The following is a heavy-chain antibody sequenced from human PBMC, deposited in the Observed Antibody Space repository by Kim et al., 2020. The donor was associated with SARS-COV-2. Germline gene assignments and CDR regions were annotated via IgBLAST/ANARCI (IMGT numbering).Heavy chain of an antibody. CDR1: GYTFNSYG. CDR2: ISAYNGNT. V-gene: IGHV1-18*01. D-gene: IGHD3-16*01. CDR3: ASPLGQADMGY. Sequence: ASVKVSCNASGYTFNSYGINWVRQAPGQGLEWMGRISAYNGNTKYGQMFQGRVTMTTDTSTTTAYMELRSLRSDDTAVYYCASPLGQADMGYWGQGTLVTVSS. J-gene: IGHJ4*02.